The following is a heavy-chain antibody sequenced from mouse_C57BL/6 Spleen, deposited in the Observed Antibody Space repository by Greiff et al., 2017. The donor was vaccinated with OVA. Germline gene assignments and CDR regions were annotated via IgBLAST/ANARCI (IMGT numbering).Heavy chain of an antibody. V-gene: IGHV1-26*01. J-gene: IGHJ4*01. CDR1: GYTFTDYY. D-gene: IGHD4-1*01. CDR2: INPNNGGT. Sequence: EVQLQQSGPELVQPGASVKISCKASGYTFTDYYMNWVKQSHGKSLEWIGDINPNNGGTSYNQKFKGKATLTVDKSSSTAYMELRSLTSEDSAVYYCSRTDYYAMDYWGQGTSVTVSS. CDR3: SRTDYYAMDY.